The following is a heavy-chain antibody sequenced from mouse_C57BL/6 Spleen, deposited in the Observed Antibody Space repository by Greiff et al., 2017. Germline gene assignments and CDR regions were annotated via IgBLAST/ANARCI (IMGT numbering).Heavy chain of an antibody. CDR3: ARDERLRGLYFDY. V-gene: IGHV5-4*01. Sequence: EVQVVESGGGLVKPGGSLKLSCAASGFTFSSYALSWVRQTPEKRLEWVATISDGGSYTYYPDNVKGRFTISRDNAKNNLYLQMSHLKSEDTAMYYCARDERLRGLYFDYWGQGTTLTVSS. D-gene: IGHD2-4*01. J-gene: IGHJ2*01. CDR1: GFTFSSYA. CDR2: ISDGGSYT.